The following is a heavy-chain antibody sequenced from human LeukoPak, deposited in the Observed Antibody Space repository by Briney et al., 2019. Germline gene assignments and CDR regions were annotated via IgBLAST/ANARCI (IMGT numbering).Heavy chain of an antibody. CDR2: IYYSGST. J-gene: IGHJ3*02. V-gene: IGHV4-39*07. Sequence: SETLSFTCTVSGVSISSSSYYWGWIRQPPGKGLEWIGSIYYSGSTYYNPSLKSRVTISVDTSKNQFSLKLSSVTAADTAVYYCARDSIWGQGTMVTVSS. CDR1: GVSISSSSYY. CDR3: ARDSI.